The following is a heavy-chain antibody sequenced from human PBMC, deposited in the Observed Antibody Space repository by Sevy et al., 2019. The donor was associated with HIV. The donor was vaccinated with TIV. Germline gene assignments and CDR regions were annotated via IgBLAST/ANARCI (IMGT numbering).Heavy chain of an antibody. CDR1: GFTFSSYA. Sequence: GGSLRLSCAASGFTFSSYAMSWVRQAPGKGLEWVSAISGSGGSTYYADSVKGRFTISRDNSKNTLYLQMNSLRAEDTAVYYCVKGVDFWSGYTGYGMDVWGQGTTVTVSS. D-gene: IGHD3-3*01. CDR2: ISGSGGST. V-gene: IGHV3-23*01. J-gene: IGHJ6*02. CDR3: VKGVDFWSGYTGYGMDV.